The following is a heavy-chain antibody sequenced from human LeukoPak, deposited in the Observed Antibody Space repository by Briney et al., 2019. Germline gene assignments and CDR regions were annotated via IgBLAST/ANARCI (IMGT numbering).Heavy chain of an antibody. CDR1: GFTFGSYG. CDR2: IWYDGSNK. D-gene: IGHD6-13*01. V-gene: IGHV3-33*01. CDR3: ARYSSSSWYTFDY. Sequence: GGSLRLSCAASGFTFGSYGMHWVRQAPGKGLEWVAVIWYDGSNKYYADSVKGRFTISRDNSKNTLYLQMNSLRAEDTAVYYCARYSSSSWYTFDYWGQGTLVTVSS. J-gene: IGHJ4*02.